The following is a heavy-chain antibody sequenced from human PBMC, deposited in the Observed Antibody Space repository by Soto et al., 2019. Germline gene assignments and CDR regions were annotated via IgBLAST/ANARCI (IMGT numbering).Heavy chain of an antibody. V-gene: IGHV3-21*01. CDR2: ISSSSSYI. CDR3: ARDWRGVYYFDY. J-gene: IGHJ4*02. CDR1: GFTFSSYT. Sequence: EVQLVESGGGLVKPGGSLRLSCAASGFTFSSYTMNWVRQAPGKGLEWVSSISSSSSYIYYADSVKGRFTISRDNAKNSLYLQMNSLRAEDTAVYYWARDWRGVYYFDYWGQGTLVTVSS. D-gene: IGHD3-3*01.